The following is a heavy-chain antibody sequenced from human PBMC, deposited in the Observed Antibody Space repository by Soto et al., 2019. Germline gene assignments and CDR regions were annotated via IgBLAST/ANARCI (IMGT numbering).Heavy chain of an antibody. CDR1: GYTLTELS. CDR2: FDPEDGET. Sequence: GASVKVSCKVSGYTLTELSMHWVRQAPGKGLEWMGGFDPEDGETIYAQKFQGRVTMTEDTSTDTAYMELSSLRSEDTAVYYCATSQTYYYDSSGYLTKGHNWFDTWGQGTLVTVSS. V-gene: IGHV1-24*01. J-gene: IGHJ5*02. CDR3: ATSQTYYYDSSGYLTKGHNWFDT. D-gene: IGHD3-22*01.